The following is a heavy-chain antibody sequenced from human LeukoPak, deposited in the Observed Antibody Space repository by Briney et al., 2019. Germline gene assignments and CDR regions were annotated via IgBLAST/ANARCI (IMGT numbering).Heavy chain of an antibody. J-gene: IGHJ4*02. V-gene: IGHV4-59*01. CDR2: IYYSGST. CDR1: GGSISSYY. Sequence: SETLSLTCTVSGGSISSYYWSWIRQPPGKGLEWIGYIYYSGSTNYNPSLKSRVTISVDTSKNQFSLKLSSVAAADTAVYYCARGRVYDLWSGYYTDYWGQGTLVTVSS. D-gene: IGHD3-3*01. CDR3: ARGRVYDLWSGYYTDY.